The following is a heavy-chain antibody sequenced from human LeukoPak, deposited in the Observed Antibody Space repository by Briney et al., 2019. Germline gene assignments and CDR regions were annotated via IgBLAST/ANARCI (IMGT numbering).Heavy chain of an antibody. CDR2: VSSDGSNT. D-gene: IGHD3-22*01. V-gene: IGHV3-74*01. Sequence: GGSLRLSCAASGFTFSSYWMHWVRQAPGKGLVWVSRVSSDGSNTVYADSVKGRFTISRDNAKNTVSPQMNSLRAEDTAVYYCARGRVGYYHDYWGQGTLVTVSS. CDR3: ARGRVGYYHDY. CDR1: GFTFSSYW. J-gene: IGHJ4*02.